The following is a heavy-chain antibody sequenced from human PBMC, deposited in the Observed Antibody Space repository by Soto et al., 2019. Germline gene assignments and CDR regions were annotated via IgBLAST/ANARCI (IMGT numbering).Heavy chain of an antibody. J-gene: IGHJ3*02. CDR2: IYYSGST. Sequence: KPSETLSLTCTVSGGSISSGGYYWSWIRQHPGKGLEWIGYIYYSGSTYYNPSLKSRVTISVDTSKNQFSLKLSSVTAADTAVYYCARDWHYYDSSGTTTRAFDIWGQGTMVTVS. CDR1: GGSISSGGYY. V-gene: IGHV4-31*03. CDR3: ARDWHYYDSSGTTTRAFDI. D-gene: IGHD3-22*01.